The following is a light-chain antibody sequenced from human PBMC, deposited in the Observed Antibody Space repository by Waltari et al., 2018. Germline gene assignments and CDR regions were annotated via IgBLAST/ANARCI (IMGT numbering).Light chain of an antibody. J-gene: IGKJ3*01. CDR1: QSISSY. CDR2: ATS. Sequence: DIQMTQSPSSLSASVGDRVTITCRASQSISSYLNWYQQKPGKAPKLLIYATSNLQSGVPSRFSGSGSETDFTLTISSLQPEDFATYYCQQSNSTPLFTFGPGTKVDI. V-gene: IGKV1-39*01. CDR3: QQSNSTPLFT.